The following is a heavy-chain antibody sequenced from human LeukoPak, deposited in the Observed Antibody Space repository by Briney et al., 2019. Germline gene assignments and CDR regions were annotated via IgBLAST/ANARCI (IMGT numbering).Heavy chain of an antibody. V-gene: IGHV4-4*02. J-gene: IGHJ4*02. Sequence: PSGTLSLTCAVSGGSISSSNWWSWVRQPAGKGLEWIGRIYTSGSTNYNPSLKSRVTMSVDTSKNQFSLKLSSVTAADTAVYYCARGVDFWSGYNDNVLDYWGQGTLVTVSS. CDR1: GGSISSSNW. D-gene: IGHD3-3*01. CDR2: IYTSGST. CDR3: ARGVDFWSGYNDNVLDY.